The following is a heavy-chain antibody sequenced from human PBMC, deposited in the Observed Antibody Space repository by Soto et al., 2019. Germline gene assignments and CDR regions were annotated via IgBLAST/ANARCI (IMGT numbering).Heavy chain of an antibody. CDR1: GGTFSSYA. CDR2: IIPIFGTA. CDR3: AREVANGEFRRAKHFDY. Sequence: QVQLVQSGAEVKKPGSSVKVSCKASGGTFSSYAISWVRQAPGQGLEWMGGIIPIFGTANYAQKFQGRVTITADESTSTAYMELSSLRSEDTAVYYCAREVANGEFRRAKHFDYWGQGTLVTVSS. J-gene: IGHJ4*02. D-gene: IGHD3-10*01. V-gene: IGHV1-69*01.